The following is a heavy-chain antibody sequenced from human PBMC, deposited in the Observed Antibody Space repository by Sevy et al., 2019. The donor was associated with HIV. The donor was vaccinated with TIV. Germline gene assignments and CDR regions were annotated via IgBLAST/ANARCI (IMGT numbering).Heavy chain of an antibody. V-gene: IGHV1-18*01. CDR3: ARAHCSGGRCYSLAY. J-gene: IGHJ4*02. CDR2: ISPHNGDT. CDR1: GYTFTTYH. Sequence: ASVKVSCKISGYTFTTYHITWVRQAPGQGPECMGRISPHNGDTNYPPKFQGRVTMITDKSTSTAYMELRSLRSDDTAVYYCARAHCSGGRCYSLAYWGQGTLVTVSS. D-gene: IGHD2-15*01.